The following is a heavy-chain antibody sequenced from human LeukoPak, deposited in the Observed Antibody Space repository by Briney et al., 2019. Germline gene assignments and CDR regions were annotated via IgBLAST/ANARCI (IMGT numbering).Heavy chain of an antibody. V-gene: IGHV3-33*08. CDR2: IWYDGSNK. J-gene: IGHJ4*02. D-gene: IGHD1-26*01. CDR3: AREQEEWELLYYFDY. Sequence: GGSLRLSCAASGFTFSSYGMHWVRQAPGKGLEWVAVIWYDGSNKYYADSVKGRFTISRDNSKNTLYLQMNSLRAEDTAVYYCAREQEEWELLYYFDYWGQGTLVTVSS. CDR1: GFTFSSYG.